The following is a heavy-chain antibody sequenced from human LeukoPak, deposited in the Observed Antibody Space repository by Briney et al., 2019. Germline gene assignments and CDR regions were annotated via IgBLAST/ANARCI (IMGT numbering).Heavy chain of an antibody. CDR1: GYTFTSYD. J-gene: IGHJ4*02. Sequence: GASVKVSCKASGYTFTSYDINWVRQATGQGLEWMGWMNPNSGNTGYAQKFQGRVTMTRNTSISTAYMELSSLRSEDTAVYYCASIGPGLGRPYYYDSSGYPPLYWGQGTLVTVSS. CDR3: ASIGPGLGRPYYYDSSGYPPLY. V-gene: IGHV1-8*01. D-gene: IGHD3-22*01. CDR2: MNPNSGNT.